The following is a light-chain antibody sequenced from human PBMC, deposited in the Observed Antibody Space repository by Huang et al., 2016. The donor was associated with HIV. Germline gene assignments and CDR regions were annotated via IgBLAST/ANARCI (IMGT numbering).Light chain of an antibody. Sequence: DIVMTQSPDSLAVSLGERATINCKSSQSVLYSSNNKNYLAWYQQKPGQPPKLLIYWASTRESGVPDRCSGSGSGTDFPLTISSLQAEDVAVYYCQQYYSTPPTFGGGTKVEIK. CDR3: QQYYSTPPT. V-gene: IGKV4-1*01. J-gene: IGKJ4*01. CDR1: QSVLYSSNNKNY. CDR2: WAS.